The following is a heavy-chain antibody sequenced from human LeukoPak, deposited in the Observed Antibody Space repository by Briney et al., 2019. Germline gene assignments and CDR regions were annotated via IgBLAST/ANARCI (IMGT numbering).Heavy chain of an antibody. Sequence: GGSLRLSCSASGFTFSYYGFHWVRQPPGKGLEWVAFIRYSANDRYYADSVKGRFTISRDNSKNTLYLQMNSLRAEDTAVYYCARGGSYLSAFDIWGQGTMVTVSS. CDR3: ARGGSYLSAFDI. J-gene: IGHJ3*02. V-gene: IGHV3-30*02. CDR1: GFTFSYYG. D-gene: IGHD1-26*01. CDR2: IRYSANDR.